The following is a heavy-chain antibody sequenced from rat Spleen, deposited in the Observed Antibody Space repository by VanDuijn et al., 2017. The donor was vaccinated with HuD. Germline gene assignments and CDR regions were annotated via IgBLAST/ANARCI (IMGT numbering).Heavy chain of an antibody. D-gene: IGHD1-2*01. CDR3: ARDDISAIYTDGI. CDR2: IWGNGKA. J-gene: IGHJ2*01. V-gene: IGHV2-13*01. CDR1: GFSLSNYG. Sequence: QVQLKESGPGLVQPSQTLSLTCTVSGFSLSNYGLIWVRQPPGKCLEWMGVIWGNGKANYNSLLKYRLSISTDTSKSQVYLEMTSLQTEDTATYDGARDDISAIYTDGIWGQGIMVTVSS.